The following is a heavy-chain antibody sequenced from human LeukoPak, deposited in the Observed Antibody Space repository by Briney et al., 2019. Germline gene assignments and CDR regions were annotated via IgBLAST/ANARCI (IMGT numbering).Heavy chain of an antibody. CDR2: ISYDGSNK. CDR3: AKAYRSIVGAIYYYYYGMDV. D-gene: IGHD1-26*01. CDR1: GFTFNNYG. V-gene: IGHV3-30*18. J-gene: IGHJ6*02. Sequence: GGSLRLSCAASGFTFNNYGIHWVRQAPGKGLEWVAVISYDGSNKYYADSVKGRFTISRDNSKNTLYLQMNSLRGEDTAVYYCAKAYRSIVGAIYYYYYGMDVWGQGTMVTVSS.